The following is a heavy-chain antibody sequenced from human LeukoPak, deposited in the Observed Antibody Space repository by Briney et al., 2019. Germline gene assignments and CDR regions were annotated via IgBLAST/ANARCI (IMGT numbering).Heavy chain of an antibody. D-gene: IGHD3-10*01. V-gene: IGHV1-18*01. CDR2: ISAYNGNT. Sequence: ASVKVSCKASGYTFTSYGISWVRQAPGQGLEWMGWISAYNGNTNYAQKLQGRVTMTTDTSTSTAYMELRSLRSDDTAVYYCARNIWFGESADAFDIWGQGTMVTVSS. CDR1: GYTFTSYG. J-gene: IGHJ3*02. CDR3: ARNIWFGESADAFDI.